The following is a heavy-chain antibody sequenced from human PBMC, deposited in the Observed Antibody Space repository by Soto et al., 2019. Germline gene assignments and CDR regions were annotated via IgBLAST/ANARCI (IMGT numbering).Heavy chain of an antibody. J-gene: IGHJ3*02. V-gene: IGHV1-3*01. CDR3: ARAPPYPFAYDI. CDR2: INAGNGNT. CDR1: GYTFTSYA. Sequence: ASVKVSCKASGYTFTSYAMHWVRQAPGQRLEWMGWINAGNGNTKYSQNFQGRVTITRDTSASTAYMELSSLRSEDTAVYYCARAPPYPFAYDIWGQGTMVTVSS.